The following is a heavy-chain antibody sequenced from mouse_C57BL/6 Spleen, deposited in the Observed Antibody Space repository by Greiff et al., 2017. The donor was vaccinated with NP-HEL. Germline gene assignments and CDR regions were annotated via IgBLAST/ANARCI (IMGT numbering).Heavy chain of an antibody. CDR2: IDPENGDT. Sequence: EVQLQQSGAELVRPGASVKLSCTASGFNIKDDYMHWVKQRPEQGLEWIGWIDPENGDTEYASKFQGKATITADTSANTAYLQLSSLTSEDTAVYYCNRVAWFAYWGQGTLVTVSA. V-gene: IGHV14-4*01. CDR3: NRVAWFAY. J-gene: IGHJ3*01. CDR1: GFNIKDDY.